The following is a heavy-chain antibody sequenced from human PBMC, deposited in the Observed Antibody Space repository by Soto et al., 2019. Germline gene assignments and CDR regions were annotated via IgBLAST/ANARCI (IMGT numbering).Heavy chain of an antibody. V-gene: IGHV1-69*13. CDR2: IIPIFGTA. CDR3: VKVSTFYDILTGYYSTNFFDP. J-gene: IGHJ5*02. CDR1: GGTFSSYA. Sequence: SVKVSCKASGGTFSSYAISWVRQAPGQGLEWMGGIIPIFGTANYAQKFQGRVTITADESTSTAYMELSSLRSEDTAVYYCVKVSTFYDILTGYYSTNFFDPWGQGTLVTVSS. D-gene: IGHD3-9*01.